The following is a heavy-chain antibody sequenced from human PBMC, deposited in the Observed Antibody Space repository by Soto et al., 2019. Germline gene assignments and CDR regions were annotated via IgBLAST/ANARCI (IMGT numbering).Heavy chain of an antibody. V-gene: IGHV1-69*01. CDR2: ILPGFGMG. CDR3: GEPQLRGRHSDFRSTPTASLYHSGVGV. J-gene: IGHJ6*02. D-gene: IGHD3-3*01. CDR1: RGPFNTSP. Sequence: QVQLAQSGAEVKKPGASVRVSCQASRGPFNTSPISWMRQAPGQGLEWLGDILPGFGMGNYAQQLQVRLKLTGEEPKTKVCMEGRSLTPKDTGGYFCGEPQLRGRHSDFRSTPTASLYHSGVGVWRQGTT.